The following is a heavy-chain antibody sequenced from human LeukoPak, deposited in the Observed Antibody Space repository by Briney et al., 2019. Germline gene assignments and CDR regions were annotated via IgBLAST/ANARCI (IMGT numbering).Heavy chain of an antibody. J-gene: IGHJ4*02. Sequence: PSETLSLTCTVSGGSVSSSYYWGWIRQPPGKGLEWIGTIHYSGTTYFNPSVKSRVTISVDTSKSQFSLKLSSVTAADTAVYHCARHYDSSGYFGPLFDYWGQGTLDTVSS. CDR1: GGSVSSSYY. CDR3: ARHYDSSGYFGPLFDY. D-gene: IGHD3-22*01. V-gene: IGHV4-39*01. CDR2: IHYSGTT.